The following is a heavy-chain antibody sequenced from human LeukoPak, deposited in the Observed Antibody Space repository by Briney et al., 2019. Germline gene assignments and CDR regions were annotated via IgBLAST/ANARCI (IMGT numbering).Heavy chain of an antibody. CDR1: GYSFTSYW. V-gene: IGHV5-51*01. CDR3: ARRLYDAAGGYHFDY. J-gene: IGHJ4*02. Sequence: GESLKISCKGSGYSFTSYWIGWVRQMPGKGLEWMGIIYPGDSDTRYSPSFQGQVTISADKSISTAYLQWSSLKASDTAMYYCARRLYDAAGGYHFDYWGQGTLVTVSS. D-gene: IGHD3-16*01. CDR2: IYPGDSDT.